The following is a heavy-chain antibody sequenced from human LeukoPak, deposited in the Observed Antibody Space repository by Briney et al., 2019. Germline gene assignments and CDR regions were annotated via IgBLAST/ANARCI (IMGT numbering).Heavy chain of an antibody. V-gene: IGHV4-38-2*02. J-gene: IGHJ5*02. CDR3: ARDWYYDFWSGYYTSGWFDP. CDR1: GYSISSGYY. CDR2: IYHSGST. Sequence: SETLSLTCTVSGYSISSGYYWGWIRQPPGKGLEWIGSIYHSGSTYYNPSLKSRVTISVDTSKNQFSLKLSSVTAADTAVYYCARDWYYDFWSGYYTSGWFDPWGQGTLVTVSS. D-gene: IGHD3-3*01.